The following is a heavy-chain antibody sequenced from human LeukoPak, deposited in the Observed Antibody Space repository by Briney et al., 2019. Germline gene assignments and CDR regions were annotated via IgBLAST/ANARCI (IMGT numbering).Heavy chain of an antibody. CDR2: IIPILGIA. CDR1: GGTFSSYA. Sequence: SVKVSCKASGGTFSSYAISWVRQAPGQGLEWMRRIIPILGIANYAQKFQGRVTITADKSTSTAYMELSSLRSEDTAVYYCAREFSSGYSPFDYWGQGTLVTVSS. J-gene: IGHJ4*02. CDR3: AREFSSGYSPFDY. V-gene: IGHV1-69*04. D-gene: IGHD3-22*01.